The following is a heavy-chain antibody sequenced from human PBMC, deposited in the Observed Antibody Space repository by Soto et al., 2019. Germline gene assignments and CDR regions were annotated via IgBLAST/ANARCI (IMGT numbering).Heavy chain of an antibody. CDR1: GFTFSTYA. J-gene: IGHJ4*02. CDR3: AKDLYGDYGGVDY. V-gene: IGHV3-23*01. CDR2: ITGSGSST. Sequence: EVQLLDSGGGLVQPGGSLRLSCAASGFTFSTYAMSWVRQAPGKGLEWVSTITGSGSSTYYADSVKGRFTISRDNSKNPLSLQMNSLRAEDTAGYYCAKDLYGDYGGVDYWGQGTLVTVSS. D-gene: IGHD4-17*01.